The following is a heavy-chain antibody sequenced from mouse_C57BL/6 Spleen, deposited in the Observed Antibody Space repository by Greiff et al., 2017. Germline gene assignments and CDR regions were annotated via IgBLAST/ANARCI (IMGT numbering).Heavy chain of an antibody. J-gene: IGHJ3*01. Sequence: QVQLQQPGAELVKPGASVKMSCKASGYTFTSYWITWVKQRPGQGLEWIGDIYPGSGSTNYNEKFKSKATLTVDTSSSTAYMQLSSLTSEDSAVSFSARAEVQRFPFAYTGEETLVTVSA. D-gene: IGHD1-1*01. CDR3: ARAEVQRFPFAY. CDR1: GYTFTSYW. V-gene: IGHV1-55*01. CDR2: IYPGSGST.